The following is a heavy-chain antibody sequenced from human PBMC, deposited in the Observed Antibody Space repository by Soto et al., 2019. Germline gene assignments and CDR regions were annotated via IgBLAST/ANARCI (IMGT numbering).Heavy chain of an antibody. Sequence: SQTLSLTCAISGDSVSSNSAAWNCIIHSPSRGLEWLGRTYYGSKWYNDYAVSVKSRITINPDTSKNLFSLQLHSVTPEDTAVYYCARDRSPGSSSWYDCWGRGTLVTVSS. CDR3: ARDRSPGSSSWYDC. V-gene: IGHV6-1*01. J-gene: IGHJ5*01. D-gene: IGHD6-13*01. CDR1: GDSVSSNSAA. CDR2: TYYGSKWYN.